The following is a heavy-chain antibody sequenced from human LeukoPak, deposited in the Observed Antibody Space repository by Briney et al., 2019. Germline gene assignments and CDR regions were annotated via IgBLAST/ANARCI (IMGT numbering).Heavy chain of an antibody. J-gene: IGHJ4*02. Sequence: PGGSLRLSCEASGFTFSRYSMAWVRQAPGKGLEWVSIISGYSSDTHYSHSLKGRFTISRDNSWKTLSLQMKSLRGEDTAVYYCARGQTSTPRHFDYWGQGTVVTVPS. D-gene: IGHD1-1*01. CDR3: ARGQTSTPRHFDY. V-gene: IGHV3-23*01. CDR1: GFTFSRYS. CDR2: ISGYSSDT.